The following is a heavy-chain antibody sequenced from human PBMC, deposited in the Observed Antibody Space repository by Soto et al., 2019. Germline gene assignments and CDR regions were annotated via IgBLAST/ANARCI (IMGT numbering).Heavy chain of an antibody. CDR3: AKDSLKNVYGDSLDY. V-gene: IGHV3-23*01. CDR1: GLTFSSYA. D-gene: IGHD4-17*01. CDR2: ISGSGGST. Sequence: EVQLLESGGGLVQPGGSLRLSCAASGLTFSSYAMSWGRQAPGKGLEWVSAISGSGGSTYYADSVKGRFTISRENSETTMYLQMNSLRAEDTAVYYCAKDSLKNVYGDSLDYWGQGTLVTVSS. J-gene: IGHJ4*02.